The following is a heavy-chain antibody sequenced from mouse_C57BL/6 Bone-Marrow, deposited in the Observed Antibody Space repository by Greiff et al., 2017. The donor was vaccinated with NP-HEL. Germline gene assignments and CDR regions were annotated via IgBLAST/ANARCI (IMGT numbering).Heavy chain of an antibody. V-gene: IGHV1-22*01. CDR2: INPNNGGT. Sequence: VQLQQSGPELVKPGASVKMSCKASGYTFTDYNMHWVKQSHGKSLEWIGYINPNNGGTSYNQKFKGKATLTVNKSSSTAYMELRSLTSEDSAVYYCARSGYSKGGLDYWGQGTSVTVSS. CDR3: ARSGYSKGGLDY. J-gene: IGHJ4*01. D-gene: IGHD2-5*01. CDR1: GYTFTDYN.